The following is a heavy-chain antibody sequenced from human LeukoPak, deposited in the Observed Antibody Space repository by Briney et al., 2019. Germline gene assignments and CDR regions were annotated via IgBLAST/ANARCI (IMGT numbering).Heavy chain of an antibody. Sequence: SETLSLTCSVSGGSISSYYWSWIRQPPGKGLEWIGYVHYSGNTNCHPALKSRVTISLVTSKTQFSLILSSVAAVDTAVYYCARAYSGYDLWGQGTVVTVSS. J-gene: IGHJ4*02. V-gene: IGHV4-59*01. CDR3: ARAYSGYDL. CDR2: VHYSGNT. D-gene: IGHD5-12*01. CDR1: GGSISSYY.